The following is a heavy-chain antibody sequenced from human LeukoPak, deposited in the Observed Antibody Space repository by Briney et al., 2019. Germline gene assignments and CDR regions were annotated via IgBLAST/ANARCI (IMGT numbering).Heavy chain of an antibody. CDR2: TYYRSKWYN. D-gene: IGHD7-27*01. J-gene: IGHJ4*02. Sequence: SQTLSLTCLISGESVSTNSAAWNWIRQSPSRGLEWLGRTYYRSKWYNEYAISVRSRITIDADTSKNQFSVHLNSVTPEDTAVYYCARELWGFDYWGQGTLVTVSS. V-gene: IGHV6-1*01. CDR1: GESVSTNSAA. CDR3: ARELWGFDY.